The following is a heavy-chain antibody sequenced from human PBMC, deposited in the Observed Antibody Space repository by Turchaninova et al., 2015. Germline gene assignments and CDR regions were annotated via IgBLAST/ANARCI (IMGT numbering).Heavy chain of an antibody. J-gene: IGHJ3*02. CDR1: GDSIHSNY. CDR3: ARGREALDI. V-gene: IGHV4-59*01. Sequence: QVQLQESGPGLVKPSETLSLTCTVSGDSIHSNYWSWIRQAPGKGLEWIGYVYYSWSTLYNPSLKSRVTISVETSNNQFSLKVNSVIAADTAVYSCARGREALDIWGQGTLVTVS. CDR2: VYYSWST.